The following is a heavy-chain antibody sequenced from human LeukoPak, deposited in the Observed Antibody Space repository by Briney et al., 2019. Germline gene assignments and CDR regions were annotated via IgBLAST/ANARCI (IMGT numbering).Heavy chain of an antibody. CDR3: AKNLDASGSYFPDE. V-gene: IGHV3-23*01. D-gene: IGHD3-10*01. CDR1: GFSLSISG. J-gene: IGHJ4*02. CDR2: IGSAGT. Sequence: GGSLRLSCEASGFSLSISGMNWVRQAPGKGLEWVSGIGSAGTYYADSVKGRFTISRDNSKNTLYLQMNSLRAEDTAVYYCAKNLDASGSYFPDEWGQGTLVTVSS.